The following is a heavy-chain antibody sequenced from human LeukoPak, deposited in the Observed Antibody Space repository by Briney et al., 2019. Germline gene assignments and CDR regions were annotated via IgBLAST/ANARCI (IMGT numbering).Heavy chain of an antibody. D-gene: IGHD4-17*01. CDR3: ARYGLGDTFDI. J-gene: IGHJ3*02. CDR1: GFTFSSYW. CDR2: IKQDASET. Sequence: PGGSLRLSCAASGFTFSSYWMSWVRQAPGKGLEWMASIKQDASETRYVDSVKGRFTIRRDNTETSLFLHMNSLRAEDTAVYYCARYGLGDTFDIWGHGTVVTVSS. V-gene: IGHV3-7*01.